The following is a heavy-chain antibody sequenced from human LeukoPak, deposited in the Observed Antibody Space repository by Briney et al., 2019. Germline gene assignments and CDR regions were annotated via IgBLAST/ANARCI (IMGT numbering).Heavy chain of an antibody. V-gene: IGHV3-20*04. D-gene: IGHD3-22*01. CDR3: AKRGVVIRVILVGFHKEAYYFDS. J-gene: IGHJ4*02. CDR2: INWNGGST. CDR1: GFTFDDYG. Sequence: GGSLRLSCVASGFTFDDYGMSWVRQVPGKGLEWVSGINWNGGSTGYGNSVKGRFTISRDNPKNTLFLQMKSLRAEDTAVYFCAKRGVVIRVILVGFHKEAYYFDSWGQGALVTVSS.